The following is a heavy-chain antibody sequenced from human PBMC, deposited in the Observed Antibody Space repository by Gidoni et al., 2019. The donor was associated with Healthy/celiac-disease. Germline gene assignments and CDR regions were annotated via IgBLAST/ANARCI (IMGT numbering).Heavy chain of an antibody. CDR1: GGTFSSYA. CDR2: IIPSFGTA. V-gene: IGHV1-69*01. J-gene: IGHJ5*02. Sequence: QVQLVQSGAEVKKPGSSVKVSCKASGGTFSSYAISWVRQAPGQGLEWMGGIIPSFGTANYAKKFQGRVTITADESTSTAYMELSSLRSEDTAVYYCARDPISRYCSSTSCYREGWFDPWGQGTLVTVSS. D-gene: IGHD2-2*02. CDR3: ARDPISRYCSSTSCYREGWFDP.